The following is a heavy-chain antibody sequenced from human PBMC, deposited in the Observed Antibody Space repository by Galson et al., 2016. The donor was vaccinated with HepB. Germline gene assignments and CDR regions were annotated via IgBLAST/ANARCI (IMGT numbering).Heavy chain of an antibody. V-gene: IGHV4-31*03. CDR3: VRGVRGRDALDI. D-gene: IGHD3-10*01. CDR2: IYYTGNT. Sequence: TLSLTCIVSGGSISSGGYYWSWIRQPPGKGLEYIGYIYYTGNTFYKPSLKSRVTISLDMPKNQFSLNLTSVTAADTAVYYCVRGVRGRDALDIWGQGTMVTVSS. J-gene: IGHJ3*02. CDR1: GGSISSGGYY.